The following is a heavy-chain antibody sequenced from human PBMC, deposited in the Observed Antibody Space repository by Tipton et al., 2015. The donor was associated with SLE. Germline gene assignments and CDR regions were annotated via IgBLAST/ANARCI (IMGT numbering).Heavy chain of an antibody. CDR1: GYTFNGYY. V-gene: IGHV1-2*02. CDR3: ARDGGYCSSTSCYTGGYFDY. D-gene: IGHD2-2*02. J-gene: IGHJ4*02. CDR2: INPNTGGT. Sequence: QVQLVQSGAEVKKPGASVKVSCKASGYTFNGYYIHWVRQAPGQGPEWMGWINPNTGGTDYAQKFQGRVTMTWDTSISTAYVELSSLRSEDTAVYYCARDGGYCSSTSCYTGGYFDYWGQGTLVTVSS.